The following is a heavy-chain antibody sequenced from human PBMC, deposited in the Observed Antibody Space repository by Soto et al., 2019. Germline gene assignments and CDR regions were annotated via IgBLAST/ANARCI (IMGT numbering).Heavy chain of an antibody. J-gene: IGHJ4*02. CDR3: ARDLDGSGSYYTDY. V-gene: IGHV1-18*01. CDR2: ISAYKGDT. Sequence: ASVEVSCKASGYTFTNYGISWVRQARGQGLEWMGWISAYKGDTNYAQNLRGRVTMTTDTSTNTAYMELRSLRDDDTAVYYCARDLDGSGSYYTDYWGPGTLVTVSS. CDR1: GYTFTNYG. D-gene: IGHD3-10*01.